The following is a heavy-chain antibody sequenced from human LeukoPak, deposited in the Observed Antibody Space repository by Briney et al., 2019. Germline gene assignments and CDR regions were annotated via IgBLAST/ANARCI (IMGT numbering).Heavy chain of an antibody. V-gene: IGHV3-11*01. CDR1: RFTFSDYY. D-gene: IGHD3-22*01. J-gene: IGHJ4*02. CDR2: IGSTASGSTV. Sequence: GGSLRLSCAASRFTFSDYYMSWISQAPGKGLEWVSYIGSTASGSTVNFAASVKGRFTISRDNAKNSLYLQMNTLRAEDTAVYYCARTLWGYYGDSGYFPCYFDYWGQGTRVTVSS. CDR3: ARTLWGYYGDSGYFPCYFDY.